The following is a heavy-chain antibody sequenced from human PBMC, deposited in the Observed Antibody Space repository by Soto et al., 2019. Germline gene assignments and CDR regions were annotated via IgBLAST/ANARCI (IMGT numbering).Heavy chain of an antibody. Sequence: GSLRLSCVASGFPFSSYAMSWVRQTPGKGLEWVSGISGSGGRTYYADSVKGRFTISRNNSNNTLSLQMHILRVEDTAVYFCAKGGYYSLFDIWGQGTMVTVSS. CDR1: GFPFSSYA. CDR3: AKGGYYSLFDI. J-gene: IGHJ3*02. CDR2: ISGSGGRT. V-gene: IGHV3-23*01. D-gene: IGHD3-16*01.